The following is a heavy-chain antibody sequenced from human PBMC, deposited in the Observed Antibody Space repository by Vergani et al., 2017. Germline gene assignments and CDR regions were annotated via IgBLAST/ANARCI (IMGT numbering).Heavy chain of an antibody. CDR3: ARGLWV. Sequence: QVQLQESGPGLVKPSETLSLTCTVYGGSFSGYYWSWIRQPPGKGLEWIGEINHSGSTNYNPSLKSRVTISVDTSKNQFSLKLSSVTSADTAVYYCARGLWVWGQGTLVTVSS. CDR2: INHSGST. V-gene: IGHV4-34*01. CDR1: GGSFSGYY. J-gene: IGHJ4*02. D-gene: IGHD3-10*01.